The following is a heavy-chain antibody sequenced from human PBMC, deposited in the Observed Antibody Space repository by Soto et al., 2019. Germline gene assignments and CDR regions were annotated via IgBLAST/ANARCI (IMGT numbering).Heavy chain of an antibody. CDR3: ARDLDSYGGNA. J-gene: IGHJ5*02. CDR1: GGSISSYY. V-gene: IGHV4-59*01. D-gene: IGHD4-17*01. Sequence: PSETLSLTCTVSGGSISSYYWSWIRQPPGKGLEWIGYIYYSGSTNYNPSLKSRVTISVDTSKNQFSLKLSSVTAADTAVYYCARDLDSYGGNAWGQGTLVTVSS. CDR2: IYYSGST.